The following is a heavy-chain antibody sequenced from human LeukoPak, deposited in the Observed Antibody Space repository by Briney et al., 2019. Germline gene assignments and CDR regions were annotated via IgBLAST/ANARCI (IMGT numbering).Heavy chain of an antibody. V-gene: IGHV4-38-2*02. CDR3: ARTVDWNYDY. D-gene: IGHD1-7*01. CDR2: ISHSGRT. CDR1: GFSISIGYF. Sequence: SETPSLTCTVSGFSISIGYFWGWIWQPPGKGLEWIGSISHSGRTYYNPSLKSRVTISVDTSKNQFSLKVCSVTAADTAVYYCARTVDWNYDYWGQGTLVTVSS. J-gene: IGHJ4*02.